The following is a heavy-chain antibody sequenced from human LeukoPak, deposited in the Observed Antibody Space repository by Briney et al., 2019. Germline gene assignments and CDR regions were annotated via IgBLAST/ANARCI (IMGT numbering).Heavy chain of an antibody. J-gene: IGHJ4*02. D-gene: IGHD6-13*01. CDR3: ARGRTAAGTSFFDY. V-gene: IGHV4-34*01. Sequence: SETLSLTCAVYGGSFSGYYWSWIRQPPGKGLEWIGEINHSGSTNYNPSLKSRVTISVDTSKNQFSLKLSSVTAADTAVYYCARGRTAAGTSFFDYWGQGTLVTVSS. CDR2: INHSGST. CDR1: GGSFSGYY.